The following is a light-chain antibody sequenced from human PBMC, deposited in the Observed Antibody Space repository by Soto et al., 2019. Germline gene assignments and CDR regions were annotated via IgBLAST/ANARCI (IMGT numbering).Light chain of an antibody. CDR2: GAS. CDR1: QSVSSN. V-gene: IGKV3-15*01. Sequence: EIVMTQSPATLSVSPGERATLSCRASQSVSSNLAWYQQKPGQAPRLLIYGASTSATGIPARFSGSGSGTEFPLTISSLQSEDFAVYYCQQYNNWPPTFGQGTKLEIK. J-gene: IGKJ2*01. CDR3: QQYNNWPPT.